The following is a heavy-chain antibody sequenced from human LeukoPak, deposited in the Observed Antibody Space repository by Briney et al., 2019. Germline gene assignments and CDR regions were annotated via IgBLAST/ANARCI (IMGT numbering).Heavy chain of an antibody. J-gene: IGHJ5*02. CDR2: SYYSGST. V-gene: IGHV4-59*01. CDR1: GGSISSYY. D-gene: IGHD2-8*01. CDR3: ARHYCTNGVCYTNGNNWFDP. Sequence: KSSETMSLNCTVSGGSISSYYWSWIRQPPGKGLERIWYSYYSGSTNYNPSLKSRVTISVDTSKNQFSLKLSSVTAADTAVYYCARHYCTNGVCYTNGNNWFDPWGQGTLVTVSS.